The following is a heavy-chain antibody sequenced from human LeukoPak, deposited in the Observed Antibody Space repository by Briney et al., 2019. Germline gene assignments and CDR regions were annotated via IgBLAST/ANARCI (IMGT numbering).Heavy chain of an antibody. J-gene: IGHJ3*02. CDR1: GFIFSSYG. CDR2: IRYDGSRK. CDR3: AKVSLNMVNDAFDI. D-gene: IGHD4/OR15-4a*01. V-gene: IGHV3-30*02. Sequence: GGSLRLSCAASGFIFSSYGMHWVRQAPDKWLEWVAFIRYDGSRKYYADSVKGRFTISRDNSKNTLYLQMNSLRAEDTAMYYCAKVSLNMVNDAFDIWGQGTMVSVSS.